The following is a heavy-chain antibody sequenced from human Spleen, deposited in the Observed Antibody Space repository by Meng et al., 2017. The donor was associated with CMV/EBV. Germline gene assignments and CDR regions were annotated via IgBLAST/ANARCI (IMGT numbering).Heavy chain of an antibody. CDR3: ARDAAPGAILFYVDS. CDR1: GITFSRYG. Sequence: SGITFSRYGMHWVRQAPGKGLEWVAVIYYDGSNKHYKESVKGRFTISRDNSKNTLYLEMNSLRVEDTGVYYCARDAAPGAILFYVDSWGQGTLVTVSS. V-gene: IGHV3-30*12. D-gene: IGHD2-2*01. J-gene: IGHJ4*02. CDR2: IYYDGSNK.